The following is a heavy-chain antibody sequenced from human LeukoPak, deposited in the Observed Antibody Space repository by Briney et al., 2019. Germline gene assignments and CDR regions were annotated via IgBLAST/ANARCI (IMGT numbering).Heavy chain of an antibody. CDR2: IIPIFGTA. Sequence: SVKVSCKASGGTFSSYAISWVRQAPGQGLEWMGGIIPIFGTANYAQKLQGRVTITADESTSTAYMELSSLRSEDTAVYYCARDKASGGPFEYSSSWYYWFDPWGQGTLVTVSS. V-gene: IGHV1-69*13. CDR3: ARDKASGGPFEYSSSWYYWFDP. CDR1: GGTFSSYA. J-gene: IGHJ5*02. D-gene: IGHD6-13*01.